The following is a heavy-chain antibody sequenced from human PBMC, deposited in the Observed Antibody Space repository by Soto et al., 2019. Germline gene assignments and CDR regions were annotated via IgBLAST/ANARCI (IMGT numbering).Heavy chain of an antibody. D-gene: IGHD3-10*01. Sequence: QVHLMQSGGEVKKPGASVKVSCKASGYTFTNYGISWVRQAPGQGLEWMGWISAFNGNTNYAQRVQGRVTMTIDTSTNTAYMELMSLRSDDTAVYYCARDDSGIYYGDYFFAMDVWGQGTTVTVSS. J-gene: IGHJ6*02. CDR1: GYTFTNYG. CDR2: ISAFNGNT. CDR3: ARDDSGIYYGDYFFAMDV. V-gene: IGHV1-18*01.